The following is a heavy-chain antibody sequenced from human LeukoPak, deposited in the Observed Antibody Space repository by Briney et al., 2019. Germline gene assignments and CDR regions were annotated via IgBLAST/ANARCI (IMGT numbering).Heavy chain of an antibody. CDR2: ISSSSSYI. V-gene: IGHV3-21*04. J-gene: IGHJ6*03. CDR1: GFTFSSYS. Sequence: GGSLRLSCAASGFTFSSYSMNWVRQAPGKGLEWVSSISSSSSYIYYADSVKGRFTISRDNAKNSLYLQMNSLRSEDTAVYYCAAVPRTVTHYYYMDVWGKGTTVTVSS. CDR3: AAVPRTVTHYYYMDV. D-gene: IGHD4-11*01.